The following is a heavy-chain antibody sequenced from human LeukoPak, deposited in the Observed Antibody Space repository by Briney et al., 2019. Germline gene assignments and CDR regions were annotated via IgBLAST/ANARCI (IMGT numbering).Heavy chain of an antibody. D-gene: IGHD7-27*01. CDR3: ARDLGITGDLMDV. Sequence: GASVKVSCKASGYTFTGYYMHWVRQAPGQGLEWMGRINPNSGVTNHPQKFQGRVTMTRDTSISTIYMELSRLTSDDTAVYYCARDLGITGDLMDVWGQGTTVTVSS. CDR2: INPNSGVT. V-gene: IGHV1-2*06. CDR1: GYTFTGYY. J-gene: IGHJ6*01.